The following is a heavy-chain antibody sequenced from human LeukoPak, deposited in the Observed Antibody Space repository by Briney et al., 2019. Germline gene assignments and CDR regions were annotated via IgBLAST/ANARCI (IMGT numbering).Heavy chain of an antibody. Sequence: ASVKVSCRASGYTLTSYGISWVRQAPGQGLEWMGWISAYNGNTNYAQKLQGRVTMTTDTSTSTAYMELRSLRSDDTAVYYCARGYCSSTSCVFFDYWGQGTLVTVSS. D-gene: IGHD2-2*01. CDR1: GYTLTSYG. CDR2: ISAYNGNT. CDR3: ARGYCSSTSCVFFDY. J-gene: IGHJ4*02. V-gene: IGHV1-18*01.